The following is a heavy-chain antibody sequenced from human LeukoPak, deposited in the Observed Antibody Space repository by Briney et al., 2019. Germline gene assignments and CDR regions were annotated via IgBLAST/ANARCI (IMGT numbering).Heavy chain of an antibody. D-gene: IGHD1-26*01. CDR1: GYTFTGYY. CDR3: ASRLGRWELLGFDY. CDR2: INPNSGGT. J-gene: IGHJ4*02. Sequence: APVKVSCKASGYTFTGYYMHWVRQAPGQGLEWMGWINPNSGGTNYAQKFQGRVTMTRDTSISTAYMELSRLRSDDTAVYYCASRLGRWELLGFDYWGQGTLVTVSS. V-gene: IGHV1-2*02.